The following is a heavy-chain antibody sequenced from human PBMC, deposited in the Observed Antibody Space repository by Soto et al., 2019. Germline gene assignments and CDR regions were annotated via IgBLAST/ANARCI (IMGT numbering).Heavy chain of an antibody. CDR3: ARQKRYCSGGSCYYWFDP. V-gene: IGHV4-59*08. CDR1: GGSISSYY. D-gene: IGHD2-15*01. J-gene: IGHJ5*02. CDR2: IYYSGST. Sequence: QVQLQESGPGLVKPSETLSLTCTVSGGSISSYYWSWIRQPPGKGLEWIGYIYYSGSTNYNPSLKSRVTISVDTSKNQFSLKLSSVTAADTAVYYCARQKRYCSGGSCYYWFDPWGQGTLVTVSS.